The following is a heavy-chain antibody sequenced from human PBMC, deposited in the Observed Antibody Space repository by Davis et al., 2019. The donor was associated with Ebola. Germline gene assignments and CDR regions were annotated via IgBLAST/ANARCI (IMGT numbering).Heavy chain of an antibody. J-gene: IGHJ4*02. Sequence: GESLKISCAASGFTFSDYAMSWVRQVPGKGLEWVSSISGSGGSTDYADSVKGRFTISRDTSKNTLYLQMNSLKTEDTAVYYCRSNFDYWGQGALVTVSS. CDR1: GFTFSDYA. CDR3: RSNFDY. CDR2: ISGSGGST. V-gene: IGHV3-23*01.